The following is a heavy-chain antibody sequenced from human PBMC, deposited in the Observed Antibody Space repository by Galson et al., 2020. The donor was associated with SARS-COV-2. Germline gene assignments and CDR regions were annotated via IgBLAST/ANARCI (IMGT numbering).Heavy chain of an antibody. CDR3: ARDPPTSRGAAAGTQIDY. CDR2: IWYDGSNK. J-gene: IGHJ4*02. Sequence: GESLKISCAASGFTFSSYGMHWVRQAPGKGLEWVAVIWYDGSNKYYADSVKGRFTISRDNSKNTLYLQMNSLRAEDTAVYYCARDPPTSRGAAAGTQIDYWGQGTLVTVSS. CDR1: GFTFSSYG. D-gene: IGHD6-13*01. V-gene: IGHV3-33*01.